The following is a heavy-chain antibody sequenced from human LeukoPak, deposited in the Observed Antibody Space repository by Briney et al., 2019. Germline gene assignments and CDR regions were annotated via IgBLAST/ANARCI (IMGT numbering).Heavy chain of an antibody. CDR1: GYTFTGYY. V-gene: IGHV1-2*06. J-gene: IGHJ4*02. D-gene: IGHD3-22*01. CDR2: ISPSSGGT. CDR3: AREDFSSGYYH. Sequence: ASVKVSCKASGYTFTGYYIHWVRQTPGQGLEWMGRISPSSGGTNYAQKFQGRVTMTRDTSISTAYMELRRLGSDDTAVYYCAREDFSSGYYHWGQGTLVTVSS.